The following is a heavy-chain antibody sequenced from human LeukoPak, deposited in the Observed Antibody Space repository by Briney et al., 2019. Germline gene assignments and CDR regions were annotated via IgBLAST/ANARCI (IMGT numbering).Heavy chain of an antibody. V-gene: IGHV1-69*06. CDR1: GGTFSSYA. CDR2: IIPIFGTA. D-gene: IGHD3-22*01. CDR3: ASSTPTYDSSGYRPHFDY. Sequence: ASVKVSCKASGGTFSSYAIGWVRQAPGQGLEWMGGIIPIFGTANYAQKFQGRVTITADKSTSTAYMELSSLRSEDTAVYYCASSTPTYDSSGYRPHFDYWGQGTLVTVSS. J-gene: IGHJ4*02.